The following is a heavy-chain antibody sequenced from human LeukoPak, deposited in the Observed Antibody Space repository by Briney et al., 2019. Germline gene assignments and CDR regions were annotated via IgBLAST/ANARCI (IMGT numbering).Heavy chain of an antibody. D-gene: IGHD1-1*01. V-gene: IGHV4-59*08. CDR2: IHYNGNT. Sequence: SETLSLTCTVSGGSISSYYWSWIRQPPGKGLEWIGYIHYNGNTNYNPSLKSRVTISVDTSKNQFSLKLSSVTAADTAVYYCARAQVRLYWNDYDYWGQGTLVTVSS. J-gene: IGHJ4*02. CDR1: GGSISSYY. CDR3: ARAQVRLYWNDYDY.